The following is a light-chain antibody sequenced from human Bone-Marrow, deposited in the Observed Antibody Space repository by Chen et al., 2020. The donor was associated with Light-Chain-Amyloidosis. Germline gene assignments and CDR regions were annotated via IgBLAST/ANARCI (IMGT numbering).Light chain of an antibody. J-gene: IGLJ1*01. CDR1: SSDVGGDNH. CDR2: EVT. CDR3: SSDTMTNTLV. Sequence: QSALTQPASVSVSPAQSIPISCTGTSSDVGGDNHVSWYQQHTDKAPKLMIYEVTNRYSWVPDRFSGSKSDNTASLTISGLQTEDEADYFCSSDTMTNTLVFVSGNRVTVL. V-gene: IGLV2-14*01.